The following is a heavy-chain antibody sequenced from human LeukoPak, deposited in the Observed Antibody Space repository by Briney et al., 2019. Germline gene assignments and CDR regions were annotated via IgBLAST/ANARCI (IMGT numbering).Heavy chain of an antibody. Sequence: PSQTLSLTCTVSGGSISSGSYYWSWIRQPAGKGLEWIGRIYTSGSTNYNPSLKSRVTISVDTSKNQSSLKLSSVTAADTAVYYCARAKVGIAVAGSNWFDPWGQGTLVTVSS. J-gene: IGHJ5*02. CDR2: IYTSGST. V-gene: IGHV4-61*02. D-gene: IGHD6-19*01. CDR3: ARAKVGIAVAGSNWFDP. CDR1: GGSISSGSYY.